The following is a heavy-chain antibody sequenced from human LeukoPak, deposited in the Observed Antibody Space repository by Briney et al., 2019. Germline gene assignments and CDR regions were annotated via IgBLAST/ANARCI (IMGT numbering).Heavy chain of an antibody. D-gene: IGHD3-10*01. CDR1: VYSLATYL. CDR2: INPGGTYI. J-gene: IGHJ4*02. V-gene: IGHV1-46*01. Sequence: EASVKGSCKASVYSLATYLIHWARQAPGQGLEWMGIINPGGTYIGCAQKFQDRVTMTRDTSTSTVYMELSSLRSEDTAVYYCAREAPGTYYFDYWGQGTLVTVSS. CDR3: AREAPGTYYFDY.